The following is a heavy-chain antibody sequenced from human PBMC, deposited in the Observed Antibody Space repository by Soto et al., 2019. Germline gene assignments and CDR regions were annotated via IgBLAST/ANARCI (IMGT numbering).Heavy chain of an antibody. CDR2: ISYDGSNK. J-gene: IGHJ4*02. CDR1: GFTFSSYA. Sequence: GGSLRLSCAASGFTFSSYAMHWVRQAPGKGLEWVAVISYDGSNKYYADSVKGRFTISRDNSKNTLYLQMNSLRAEDTAVYYCARDNDYGDYGCDYWGQGTLVTVSS. V-gene: IGHV3-30-3*01. CDR3: ARDNDYGDYGCDY. D-gene: IGHD4-17*01.